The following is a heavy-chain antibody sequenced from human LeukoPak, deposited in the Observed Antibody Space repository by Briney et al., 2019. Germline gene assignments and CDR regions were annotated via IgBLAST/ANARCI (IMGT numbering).Heavy chain of an antibody. CDR2: IYNSGST. CDR1: GGSISNDY. Sequence: SETLSLTCTVSGGSISNDYWSWIRQPPGKGLEWIGNIYNSGSTNYNPSLKSRVTMSVDTSKNQFSLKLNSVTAADTAVYYCARDRSTVTHWYFGLRGRGTLVTVSS. CDR3: ARDRSTVTHWYFGL. D-gene: IGHD4-17*01. V-gene: IGHV4-59*01. J-gene: IGHJ2*01.